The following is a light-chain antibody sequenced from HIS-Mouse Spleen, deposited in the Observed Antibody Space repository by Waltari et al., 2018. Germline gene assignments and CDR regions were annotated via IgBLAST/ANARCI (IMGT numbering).Light chain of an antibody. CDR1: SSDVGSYNL. CDR3: CSYAGSSTL. CDR2: VGS. V-gene: IGLV2-23*01. J-gene: IGLJ2*01. Sequence: QSALTQPASVSGSPGQSITISCTGTSSDVGSYNLVSWYQQHPGKAPKLMIYVGSKRPSGVPNRFSGSKSGNTASLTISGLQAEDEADYYCCSYAGSSTLFGGGTKLTVL.